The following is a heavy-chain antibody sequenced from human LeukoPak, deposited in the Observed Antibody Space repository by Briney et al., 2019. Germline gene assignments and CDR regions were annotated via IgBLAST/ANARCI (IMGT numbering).Heavy chain of an antibody. V-gene: IGHV4-31*03. D-gene: IGHD4-17*01. Sequence: KPSETLSLTCTVSGASISSGGYYWNWIRQHPGKGLEWIGYIYYSGSTYYNPSLKSRVTISVDTSKNQFNLKLSSVTAADTAVYYCARGSSDDYGDYGKIDYWGQGTLVTVSS. CDR1: GASISSGGYY. J-gene: IGHJ4*02. CDR2: IYYSGST. CDR3: ARGSSDDYGDYGKIDY.